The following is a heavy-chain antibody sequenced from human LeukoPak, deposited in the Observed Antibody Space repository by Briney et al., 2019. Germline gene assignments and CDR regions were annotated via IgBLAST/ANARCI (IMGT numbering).Heavy chain of an antibody. CDR1: GFIFNHYT. Sequence: GGSLRLSCAASGFIFNHYTLIWVRQAPGKGLEWVSSINGNSAYIYYAASVKGRFTVSRDNAEKSLYLQMNSLIAEDTAVYYCARPEDSSGSPNYYYYYMDVWGKGTTVTVSS. V-gene: IGHV3-21*01. D-gene: IGHD3-22*01. J-gene: IGHJ6*03. CDR2: INGNSAYI. CDR3: ARPEDSSGSPNYYYYYMDV.